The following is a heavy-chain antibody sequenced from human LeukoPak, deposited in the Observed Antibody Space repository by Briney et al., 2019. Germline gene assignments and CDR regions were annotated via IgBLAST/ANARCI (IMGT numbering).Heavy chain of an antibody. V-gene: IGHV4-34*01. CDR1: GGSFSGYY. CDR2: INHSGST. J-gene: IGHJ4*02. Sequence: SETPSLTCAVYGGSFSGYYWSWIRQPPGKGLEWIGEINHSGSTNYNPSLKSRVTISVDTSKNQFSLKLSSVTAADTAVYYCATRYDYGGNWGQGTLVTVSS. CDR3: ATRYDYGGN. D-gene: IGHD4-23*01.